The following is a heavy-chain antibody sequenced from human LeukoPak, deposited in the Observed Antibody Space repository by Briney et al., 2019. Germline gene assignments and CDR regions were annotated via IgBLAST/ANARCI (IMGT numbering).Heavy chain of an antibody. CDR1: GFAFSSYG. J-gene: IGHJ4*02. CDR3: AQDWDWAIDY. CDR2: IHYDSTTE. Sequence: PGGSLRLSCAASGFAFSSYGMHWVRQAPGKGLEWVAYIHYDSTTEDYADSVKGRFTISRDNSKNTLFLQMNNPRVEDTAVFYCAQDWDWAIDYWGQGTLVTVSS. V-gene: IGHV3-30*02. D-gene: IGHD3/OR15-3a*01.